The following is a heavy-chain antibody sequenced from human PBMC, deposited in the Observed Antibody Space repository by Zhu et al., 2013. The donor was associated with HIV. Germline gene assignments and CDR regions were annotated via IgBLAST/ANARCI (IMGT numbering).Heavy chain of an antibody. CDR1: GYRFTAYY. CDR2: INPNSGGT. J-gene: IGHJ4*02. CDR3: ARGGAFDL. V-gene: IGHV1-2*02. Sequence: SGAEVKRPGASVTVSCRPSGYRFTAYYIHWVRQAPGKGIEWMGWINPNSGGTNYAQNFQGRVTMTRDTSITTVYMDLSRLTSDDSAVYYCARGGAFDLWGQGTLVTVSS.